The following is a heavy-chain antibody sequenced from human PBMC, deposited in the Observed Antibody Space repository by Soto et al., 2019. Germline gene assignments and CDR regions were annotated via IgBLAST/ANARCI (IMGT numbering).Heavy chain of an antibody. J-gene: IGHJ6*02. Sequence: LSLTCAVSGYSIRSGYFWGWIRQPPGKGLEWIGSMYHSGITYYTLSLKSRVTISVDTSKNQLSLKLSSATAADTAVYYCARSMYSTSAQLYYGMDVWGQGTTVTVSS. CDR1: GYSIRSGYF. D-gene: IGHD6-6*01. CDR2: MYHSGIT. CDR3: ARSMYSTSAQLYYGMDV. V-gene: IGHV4-38-2*01.